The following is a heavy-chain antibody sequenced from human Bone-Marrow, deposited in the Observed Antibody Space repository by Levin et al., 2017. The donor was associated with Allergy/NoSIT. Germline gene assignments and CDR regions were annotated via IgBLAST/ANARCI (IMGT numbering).Heavy chain of an antibody. Sequence: ASVKVSCKASGYTFTSYGISWVRQAPGQGLEWMGWISAYNGNTNYAQKLQGRVTMTTDTSTSTAYMELRSLRSDDTAVYYCAREGYYGSGSYYTHYYDYGMDVWGQGTTVTVSS. J-gene: IGHJ6*02. D-gene: IGHD3-10*01. CDR2: ISAYNGNT. CDR3: AREGYYGSGSYYTHYYDYGMDV. CDR1: GYTFTSYG. V-gene: IGHV1-18*01.